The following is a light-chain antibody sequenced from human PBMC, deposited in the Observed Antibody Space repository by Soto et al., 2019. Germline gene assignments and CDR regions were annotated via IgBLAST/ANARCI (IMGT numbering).Light chain of an antibody. Sequence: QSVLTQPPSVSGAPGQRVTISCTGSSSNIGAGYDVHWYQQLPGTDPKLLIYGNSNRPSGVPDRFSGSKSGTSASLAITGLQAEDEADYSCQSSDSSLSYVFGTGTKLTVL. V-gene: IGLV1-40*01. CDR3: QSSDSSLSYV. J-gene: IGLJ1*01. CDR1: SSNIGAGYD. CDR2: GNS.